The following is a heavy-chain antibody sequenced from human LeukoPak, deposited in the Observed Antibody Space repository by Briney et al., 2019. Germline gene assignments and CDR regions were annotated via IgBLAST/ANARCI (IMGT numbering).Heavy chain of an antibody. Sequence: ASVKVSCKASGYTFTGYYMHWVRQAPGQGLEWMGWINPNSGGTNYAQKFQGGVTMTRDTSISTAYMELSRLRSDDTAVYYCASYDFWSGLPVSSYWGQGTLVTVSS. V-gene: IGHV1-2*02. D-gene: IGHD3-3*01. CDR1: GYTFTGYY. CDR3: ASYDFWSGLPVSSY. J-gene: IGHJ4*02. CDR2: INPNSGGT.